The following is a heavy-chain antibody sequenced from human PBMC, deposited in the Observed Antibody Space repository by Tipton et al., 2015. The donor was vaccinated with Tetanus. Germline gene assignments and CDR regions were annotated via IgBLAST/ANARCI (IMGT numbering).Heavy chain of an antibody. V-gene: IGHV4-31*03. D-gene: IGHD1-26*01. Sequence: TLSLTCTVSGGSISSGGYYWSWIRQHPGKGLEWIGDIYYSGSPYYNPSLKSRVTISVDTSKNQFSLKLNSVTAADTAVYYCARDQARGPRGWNYFDYWGQGALVTVSS. J-gene: IGHJ4*02. CDR1: GGSISSGGYY. CDR3: ARDQARGPRGWNYFDY. CDR2: IYYSGSP.